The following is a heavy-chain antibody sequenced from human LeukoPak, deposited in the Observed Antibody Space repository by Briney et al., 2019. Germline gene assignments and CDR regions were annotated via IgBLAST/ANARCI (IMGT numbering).Heavy chain of an antibody. CDR2: IYYSGST. CDR1: GGSISSYY. V-gene: IGHV4-59*01. D-gene: IGHD1-26*01. Sequence: SETLSLTCTVSGGSISSYYWSWIRQPPGKGLEWIGYIYYSGSTNYNPSLKSRVTISVDTSKNQFSLKLSSVTAADTAVYYCARALVGATLYYYGMDVWGQGTTVTVSS. J-gene: IGHJ6*02. CDR3: ARALVGATLYYYGMDV.